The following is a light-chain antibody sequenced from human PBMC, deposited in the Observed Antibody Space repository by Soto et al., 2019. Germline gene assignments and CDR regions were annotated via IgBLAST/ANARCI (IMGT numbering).Light chain of an antibody. CDR1: SSDIGVYNY. V-gene: IGLV2-14*01. CDR3: SSYTTSNTYV. Sequence: SALTQPASVSGSPGQSITFSCTGTSSDIGVYNYVSWYQQHPGKAPKLMIYEVNNRPSGVSNRFSGSKSGNTASLTISGLQAEDEADYYCSSYTTSNTYVFGTGTKVTAL. CDR2: EVN. J-gene: IGLJ1*01.